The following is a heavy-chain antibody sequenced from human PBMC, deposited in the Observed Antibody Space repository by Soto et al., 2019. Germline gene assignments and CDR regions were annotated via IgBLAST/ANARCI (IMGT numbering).Heavy chain of an antibody. CDR2: ISSSSSYI. V-gene: IGHV3-21*01. CDR3: ARDKSEGRPLLWFGELSPPPDY. D-gene: IGHD3-10*01. Sequence: GSLRLSCAASGFTFSSYSMNWVRQAPGKGLEWVSSISSSSSYIYYADSVKGRFTISRDNAKNSLYLQMNSLRAEDTAVYYCARDKSEGRPLLWFGELSPPPDYWGQGTLVTVSS. CDR1: GFTFSSYS. J-gene: IGHJ4*02.